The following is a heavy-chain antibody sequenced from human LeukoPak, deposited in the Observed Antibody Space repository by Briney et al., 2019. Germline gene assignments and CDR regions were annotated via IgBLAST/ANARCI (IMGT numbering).Heavy chain of an antibody. Sequence: PGGSLRLSCAASGFTFSSYWMTWVRQAPGKGLEWVSAISGSGNSTYYADSVKGRFTISRDNSKNTLYLQINSLRAEDTAVYYCAKVQTPYCSSTSCYNFDYWGQGTLVTVSS. CDR3: AKVQTPYCSSTSCYNFDY. J-gene: IGHJ4*02. CDR2: ISGSGNST. D-gene: IGHD2-2*02. V-gene: IGHV3-23*01. CDR1: GFTFSSYW.